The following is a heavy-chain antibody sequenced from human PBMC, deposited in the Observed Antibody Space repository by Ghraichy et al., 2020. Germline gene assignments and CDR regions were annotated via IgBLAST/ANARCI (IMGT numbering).Heavy chain of an antibody. CDR1: GFTFSSYG. CDR2: IWYDGSNK. Sequence: GGSLRLSCAASGFTFSSYGMHWVRQAPGKGLEWVAVIWYDGSNKYYADSVKGRFTISRDNSKNTLYLQMNSLRAEDTAVYYCARDLNFPLYGMDVWGQGTLVTVSS. V-gene: IGHV3-33*01. CDR3: ARDLNFPLYGMDV. D-gene: IGHD1-7*01. J-gene: IGHJ6*02.